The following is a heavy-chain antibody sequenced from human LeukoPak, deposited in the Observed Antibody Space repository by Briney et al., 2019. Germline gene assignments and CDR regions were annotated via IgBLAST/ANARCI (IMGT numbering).Heavy chain of an antibody. J-gene: IGHJ6*03. CDR1: GYTFTSYG. V-gene: IGHV1-18*01. CDR3: ARVGGYCSGGSCYSGYYYMDV. CDR2: ISAYNGNT. D-gene: IGHD2-15*01. Sequence: ASVKVSCKASGYTFTSYGISWVRQAPGQGLEWMGWISAYNGNTNYAQKLQGRVTMTTDTSTSTAYMELRSLRSDDTAVYYCARVGGYCSGGSCYSGYYYMDVWGKGTTVTVSS.